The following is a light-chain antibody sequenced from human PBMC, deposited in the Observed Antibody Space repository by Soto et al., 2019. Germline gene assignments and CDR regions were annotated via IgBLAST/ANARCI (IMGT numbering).Light chain of an antibody. J-gene: IGLJ2*01. CDR2: RND. Sequence: QSVLTQPPSASGTPGQRVTISCSGRSSKIGNNYVYWYQHLPGTAHKVLIYRNDQRPAGVPDRFSGSKSGTSASLAISGLRSEEEADYYCATCDYGPSGVVFGGGTQLTVL. V-gene: IGLV1-47*01. CDR1: SSKIGNNY. CDR3: ATCDYGPSGVV.